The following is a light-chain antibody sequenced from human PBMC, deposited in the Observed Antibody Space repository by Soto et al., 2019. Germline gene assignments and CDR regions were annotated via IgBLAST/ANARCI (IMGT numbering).Light chain of an antibody. J-gene: IGLJ1*01. V-gene: IGLV2-14*01. CDR2: GVT. CDR1: SSDVGGYNY. Sequence: QSALTQPASVSGSPGQSVTISCTGTSSDVGGYNYVSWYQQLPGEAPKLIIYGVTDRPSGVSNRFSGSKSGTTASLTVSGLQADDEGDYYCSSYTATRAYVFGTGTKLTVL. CDR3: SSYTATRAYV.